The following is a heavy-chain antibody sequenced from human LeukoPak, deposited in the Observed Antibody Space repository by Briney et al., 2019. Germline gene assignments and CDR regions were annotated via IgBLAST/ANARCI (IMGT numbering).Heavy chain of an antibody. D-gene: IGHD5-18*01. Sequence: SETLSLTCTVSGGSISSGGHYWSWIRQHPGKGLEWIGYIYYSGSTYYNPSLKSRVTISVDTSKNQFSLKLSSVTAADTAVYYCARDRWNTATRYYFDYWGQGTLVTVSS. CDR2: IYYSGST. J-gene: IGHJ4*02. CDR3: ARDRWNTATRYYFDY. V-gene: IGHV4-31*03. CDR1: GGSISSGGHY.